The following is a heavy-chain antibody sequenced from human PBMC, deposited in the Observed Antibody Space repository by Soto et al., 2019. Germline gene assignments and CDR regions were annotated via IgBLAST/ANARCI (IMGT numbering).Heavy chain of an antibody. Sequence: PGGSLRLSCAASGLDFSSEVMCWVRQAPDKGLEWVSSISGSGRTIYHADSMRGRFAISRDNSKNSLYLQLNNLRVDDTAVYYCAKVGPSYYCGMDVWGQGTTVTVSS. CDR1: GLDFSSEV. V-gene: IGHV3-23*01. CDR2: ISGSGRTI. CDR3: AKVGPSYYCGMDV. J-gene: IGHJ6*02. D-gene: IGHD1-26*01.